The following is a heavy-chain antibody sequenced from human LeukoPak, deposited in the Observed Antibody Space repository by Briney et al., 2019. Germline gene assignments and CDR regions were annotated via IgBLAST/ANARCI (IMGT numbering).Heavy chain of an antibody. CDR1: GYTFTSHG. CDR3: VRGFDHYFDY. J-gene: IGHJ4*02. V-gene: IGHV1-18*01. Sequence: ASVKVSCKASGYTFTSHGISWVRQAPGQGLEWMGWISAYNGNINYAQNFQGRVTMTTDTSTSTAYMELRSLRSDDTAVYYCVRGFDHYFDYWGQGTLVTVSS. CDR2: ISAYNGNI.